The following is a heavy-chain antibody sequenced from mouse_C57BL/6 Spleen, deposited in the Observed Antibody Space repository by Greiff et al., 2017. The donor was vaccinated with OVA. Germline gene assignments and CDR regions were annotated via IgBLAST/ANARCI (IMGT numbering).Heavy chain of an antibody. D-gene: IGHD1-1*01. V-gene: IGHV1-26*01. Sequence: VQLQQSGPELVKPGASVKISCKASGYTFTDYYMNWVKQSHGKSLEWIGDINPNNGGTSYNQKFKGKATLTVDQSSSTAYMELRSLTSYDSSFYFCARSPFITSVFCDVWGTGTTVTVSS. CDR2: INPNNGGT. CDR1: GYTFTDYY. CDR3: ARSPFITSVFCDV. J-gene: IGHJ1*03.